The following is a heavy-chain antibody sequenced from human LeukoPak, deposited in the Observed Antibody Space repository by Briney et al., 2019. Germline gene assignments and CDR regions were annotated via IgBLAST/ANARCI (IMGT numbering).Heavy chain of an antibody. J-gene: IGHJ1*01. Sequence: ASVKVSCKSSGYTFSSYYMHSVRQAPGQGLEWRGIINPSGGSRSYAQKFQGRVTMTRDPSTSTVYMELSSLRSEDTAVYYCAREGTIYRARNKYFQNWGPSTPVTVSP. CDR2: INPSGGSR. CDR1: GYTFSSYY. V-gene: IGHV1-46*01. D-gene: IGHD3-9*01. CDR3: AREGTIYRARNKYFQN.